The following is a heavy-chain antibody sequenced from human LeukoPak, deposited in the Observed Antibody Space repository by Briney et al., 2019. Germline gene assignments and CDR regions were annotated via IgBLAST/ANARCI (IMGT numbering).Heavy chain of an antibody. CDR1: GYSLTTYW. CDR3: ARQYGSGFEN. CDR2: IYPGDSDT. D-gene: IGHD2-15*01. V-gene: IGHV5-51*01. J-gene: IGHJ4*02. Sequence: GESLKLSCQCSGYSLTTYWIVWVRQMPGKGLEWMGIIYPGDSDTRYSPSFQGQVTISADKSISTAYLQWSSLKASDTAMYYCARQYGSGFENWGPGALVTVSS.